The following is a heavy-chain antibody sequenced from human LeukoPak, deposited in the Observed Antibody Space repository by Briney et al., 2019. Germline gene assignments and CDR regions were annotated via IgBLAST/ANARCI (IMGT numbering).Heavy chain of an antibody. CDR3: ATRGTTATKYFDQ. J-gene: IGHJ4*02. Sequence: GGSLRLSCAASGFTVSSNYMSWVRQAPGKGLEWVSVIYSGGSTYYADSVKGRFTISRDNSKNTLYLQMNSLRAEDTAAYYCATRGTTATKYFDQWGQGTLVTVSS. V-gene: IGHV3-53*01. CDR2: IYSGGST. CDR1: GFTVSSNY. D-gene: IGHD1-1*01.